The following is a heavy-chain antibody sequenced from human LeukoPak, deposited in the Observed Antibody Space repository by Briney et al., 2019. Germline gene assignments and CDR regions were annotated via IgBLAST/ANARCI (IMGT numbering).Heavy chain of an antibody. CDR1: GGTFSNYA. CDR2: IIPIFGTA. V-gene: IGHV1-69*13. D-gene: IGHD6-19*01. CDR3: ARISSSSWYEYFHH. J-gene: IGHJ1*01. Sequence: SVTVSCKASGGTFSNYAISWVRQAPGQGLEWMGAIIPIFGTANYAQKFQGRVTITADESTSTAYMELSSLRSEDTAVYYCARISSSSWYEYFHHWGQGTLVTVSS.